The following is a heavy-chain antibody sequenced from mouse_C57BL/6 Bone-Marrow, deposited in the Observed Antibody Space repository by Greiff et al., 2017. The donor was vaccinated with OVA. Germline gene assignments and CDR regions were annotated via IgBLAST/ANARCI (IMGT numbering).Heavy chain of an antibody. V-gene: IGHV1-81*01. Sequence: VKLMESGAELARPGASVKLSCKASGYTFTSYGISWVKQRTGQGLEWIGEIYPRSGNTYYNEKFKGKATLTADKSSSTAYMELRSLTSEDSAVYFCARAIQFITTVVAPYAMDYWGQGTSVTVSS. CDR1: GYTFTSYG. CDR2: IYPRSGNT. D-gene: IGHD1-1*01. J-gene: IGHJ4*01. CDR3: ARAIQFITTVVAPYAMDY.